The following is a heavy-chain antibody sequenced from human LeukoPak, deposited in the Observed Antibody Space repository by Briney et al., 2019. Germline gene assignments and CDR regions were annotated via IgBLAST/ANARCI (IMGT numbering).Heavy chain of an antibody. CDR2: ISYDGSNK. V-gene: IGHV3-30*04. J-gene: IGHJ6*02. Sequence: GGSLRLSCAAPGFTFSSYAMHWVRQAPGKGLEWVAVISYDGSNKYYADSVKGRFTISRDNSKNTLYLQMHSLRAEDTAVYYCTREKSQSRNYYYYGMDVWGQGTTVTVSS. CDR3: TREKSQSRNYYYYGMDV. CDR1: GFTFSSYA.